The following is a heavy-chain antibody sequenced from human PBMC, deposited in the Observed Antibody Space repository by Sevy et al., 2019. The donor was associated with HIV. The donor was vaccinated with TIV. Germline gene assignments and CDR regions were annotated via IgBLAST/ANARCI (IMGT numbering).Heavy chain of an antibody. CDR3: ARVGAWPGDYYYGMDV. J-gene: IGHJ6*02. D-gene: IGHD1-26*01. Sequence: GGSLRLSCAASGFTFSSYGMHWVRQAPGKGLEWVAVIWYDGSNKYYADSVKGRFTISRDNSKNTLYLQMNSLRAEDTAVHYCARVGAWPGDYYYGMDVWGQGTTVTVSS. V-gene: IGHV3-33*01. CDR2: IWYDGSNK. CDR1: GFTFSSYG.